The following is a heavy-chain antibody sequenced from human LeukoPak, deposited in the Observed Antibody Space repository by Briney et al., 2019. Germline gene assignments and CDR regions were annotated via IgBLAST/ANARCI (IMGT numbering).Heavy chain of an antibody. J-gene: IGHJ4*02. V-gene: IGHV1-3*01. CDR3: ARSWGLRPDY. CDR2: INAGNGNT. D-gene: IGHD4-17*01. Sequence: ASVKVSRKASGYTFTSYAMHWVRQAPGQRLEWMGWINAGNGNTKYLQKFQGRVTITRDTSASTAYMELRSLRSDDTAVYYCARSWGLRPDYWGQGTLVTVSS. CDR1: GYTFTSYA.